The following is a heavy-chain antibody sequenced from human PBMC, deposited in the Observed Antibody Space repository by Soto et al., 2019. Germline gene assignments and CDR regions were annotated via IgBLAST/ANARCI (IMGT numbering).Heavy chain of an antibody. CDR3: ANDGTLDGYSSKDYYYAFDV. Sequence: GGSLRLSCAASGFTFDDYAMHWVRQAPGKGLEWVSGISWNSGSRGYADSVTGRFTISRDNAKNAMYLQMNSLRAEHKALYYCANDGTLDGYSSKDYYYAFDVWGQGTMVTVSS. D-gene: IGHD6-13*01. CDR1: GFTFDDYA. J-gene: IGHJ6*02. CDR2: ISWNSGSR. V-gene: IGHV3-9*01.